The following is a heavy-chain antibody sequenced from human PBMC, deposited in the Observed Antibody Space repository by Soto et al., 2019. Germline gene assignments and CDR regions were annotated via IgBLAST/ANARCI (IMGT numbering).Heavy chain of an antibody. CDR1: GFTVSSYG. CDR3: TGEVASGY. J-gene: IGHJ4*02. Sequence: QVPLVESGGGVVQPGRSLRLSCAASGFTVSSYGMHWVRQAPGKGLEWVAVISRDGGTKYYADSVKGRFTISRDKSRNTLFLEMNSLRGDDMAVYYCTGEVASGYWGQGTLVTVSS. CDR2: ISRDGGTK. V-gene: IGHV3-30*03. D-gene: IGHD2-8*02.